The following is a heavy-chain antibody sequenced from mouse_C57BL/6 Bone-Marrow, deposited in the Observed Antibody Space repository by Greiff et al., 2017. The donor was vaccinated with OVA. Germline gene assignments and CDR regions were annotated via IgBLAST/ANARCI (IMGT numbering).Heavy chain of an antibody. CDR3: ARSGLGRYYFDY. J-gene: IGHJ2*01. CDR1: GYTFTSYG. D-gene: IGHD3-3*01. Sequence: QVQLQQSGAELARPGASVKLSCKASGYTFTSYGISWVKQSTGQGLEWIGEIYPRSGTTYYNEKFKGKATLTADKSSSPAYMVLRSLTSEDSAGYFCARSGLGRYYFDYWGQGTTLTVSS. V-gene: IGHV1-81*01. CDR2: IYPRSGTT.